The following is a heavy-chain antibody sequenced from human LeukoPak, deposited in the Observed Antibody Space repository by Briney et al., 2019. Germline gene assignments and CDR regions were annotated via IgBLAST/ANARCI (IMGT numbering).Heavy chain of an antibody. D-gene: IGHD5-24*01. CDR1: GFTISSYA. J-gene: IGHJ4*02. CDR2: ISRSGDST. V-gene: IGHV3-23*01. Sequence: GGSLRLSCAASGFTISSYAMSWVRQAPGKGLEWVSTISRSGDSTYYADSVKGRFTISRDNSKNTLYLQMNSLRAEDTAIYYCAKMAAFDYWGQGTLVTVSS. CDR3: AKMAAFDY.